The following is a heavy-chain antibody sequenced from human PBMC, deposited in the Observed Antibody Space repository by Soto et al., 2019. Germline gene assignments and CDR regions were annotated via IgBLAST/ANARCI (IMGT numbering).Heavy chain of an antibody. Sequence: QVQLQESGPGLVKPSETLSLTCTVSGGSVSSGSYYWSWIRQPPGKGLEWIGYFYYSGSTNYNPSPKSRVTISVDPSKNPFSLKLSSVTAADTAVYYCARGHYYDSTGYHGAFDIWGQGTMVTVSS. CDR3: ARGHYYDSTGYHGAFDI. CDR1: GGSVSSGSYY. J-gene: IGHJ3*02. V-gene: IGHV4-61*01. D-gene: IGHD3-22*01. CDR2: FYYSGST.